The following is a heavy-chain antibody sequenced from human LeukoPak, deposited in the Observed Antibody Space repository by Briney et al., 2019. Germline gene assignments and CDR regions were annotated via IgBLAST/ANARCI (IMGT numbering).Heavy chain of an antibody. CDR2: IRQDGSEK. CDR3: ATDRKVGTWDPRFDY. CDR1: GFSFSSYW. D-gene: IGHD4-23*01. V-gene: IGHV3-7*01. Sequence: GGSLRLSCAASGFSFSSYWMMWVRQAPGKGLEWVANIRQDGSEKNYVDSVKGRFTISRDSAKISLYLQMNSLRVEDTAVYYCATDRKVGTWDPRFDYWGQGTLVTVSS. J-gene: IGHJ4*02.